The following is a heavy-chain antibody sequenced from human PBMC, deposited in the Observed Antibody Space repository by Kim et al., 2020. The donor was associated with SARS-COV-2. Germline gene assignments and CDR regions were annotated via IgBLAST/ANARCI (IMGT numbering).Heavy chain of an antibody. CDR1: GGSLSGYY. J-gene: IGHJ4*02. V-gene: IGHV4-34*01. CDR3: ARGLGPIYYDSRAFGY. Sequence: SETLSLTCAVYGGSLSGYYWSWIRQPPGKGLEWIGEINHSGSTNYNPSLKSRVTISVDTSKNQFSLKLSSVTAADTAVYYCARGLGPIYYDSRAFGYWGQGTLVAVSS. D-gene: IGHD3-22*01. CDR2: INHSGST.